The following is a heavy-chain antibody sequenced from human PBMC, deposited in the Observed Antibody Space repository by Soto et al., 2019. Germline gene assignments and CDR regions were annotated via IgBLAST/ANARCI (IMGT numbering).Heavy chain of an antibody. D-gene: IGHD1-26*01. J-gene: IGHJ5*02. Sequence: QVQLQESGPGLVKPSQTLSLTCTVSGGSISSGGNYWSWIRQHPGKGLEWIGYIYYSGSTYYNPSLKSRVTIAVDTSKNQFSLKLSSVTAADTAVYYCARDVGTTSNWFDPWGQGTLVTVSS. V-gene: IGHV4-31*03. CDR3: ARDVGTTSNWFDP. CDR1: GGSISSGGNY. CDR2: IYYSGST.